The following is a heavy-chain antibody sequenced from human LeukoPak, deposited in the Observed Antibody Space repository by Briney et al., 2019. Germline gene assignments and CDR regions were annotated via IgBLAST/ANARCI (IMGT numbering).Heavy chain of an antibody. Sequence: ASVRVSCKASGGTFSSYAISWVRQAPGQGLEWMGRIIPILGIANYAQKFQGRVTITADKSTGTAYMELSSLRSEDTAVYYCARDGDKEVVEHPYYYYGMDVWGQGTTVTVSS. CDR1: GGTFSSYA. J-gene: IGHJ6*02. V-gene: IGHV1-69*04. CDR2: IIPILGIA. D-gene: IGHD2-21*02. CDR3: ARDGDKEVVEHPYYYYGMDV.